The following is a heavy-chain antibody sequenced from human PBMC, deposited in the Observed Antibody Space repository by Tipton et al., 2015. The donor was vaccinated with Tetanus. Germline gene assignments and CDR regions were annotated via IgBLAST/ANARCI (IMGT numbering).Heavy chain of an antibody. J-gene: IGHJ3*02. V-gene: IGHV4-59*01. CDR1: GASISSYY. CDR3: ARWGDTSGRTNLYAFDI. Sequence: TLSLTCTVSGASISSYYWNWIRQVPGKGLEWIGYTHHGGNTNYNPSLSGRVTTSVDTSKNQFSLKMSSVTAADTAVYYCARWGDTSGRTNLYAFDIWGQGTMVSVSS. D-gene: IGHD3-10*01. CDR2: THHGGNT.